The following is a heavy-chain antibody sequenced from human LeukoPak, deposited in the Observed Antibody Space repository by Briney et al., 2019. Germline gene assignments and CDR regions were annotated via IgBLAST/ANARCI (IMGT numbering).Heavy chain of an antibody. CDR3: ARDRYYYDSSGYYYHYFDY. CDR1: GGTFSSCA. D-gene: IGHD3-22*01. CDR2: IIPIFGTA. Sequence: EASVTVSCKASGGTFSSCAISWVRQAPGQGLEWMGVIIPIFGTANYAQKFQGRVTITADESTSTAYMELSSLRSEDTAVYYCARDRYYYDSSGYYYHYFDYWGQGTLVTVSS. V-gene: IGHV1-69*13. J-gene: IGHJ4*02.